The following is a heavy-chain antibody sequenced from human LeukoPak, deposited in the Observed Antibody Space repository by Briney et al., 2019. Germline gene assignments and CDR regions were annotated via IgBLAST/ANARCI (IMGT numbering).Heavy chain of an antibody. Sequence: ASVKVSCKASGYTFISYSISWVRQAPGQGLEWMGWINTYNGNTNYAQKLQGRVTMTTDTSTSTAYMELRSLRSDDTAVYYCAGTIEGWTYGQRYHYMDVWGKGTTVTISS. CDR1: GYTFISYS. D-gene: IGHD3-10*01. CDR2: INTYNGNT. V-gene: IGHV1-18*01. CDR3: AGTIEGWTYGQRYHYMDV. J-gene: IGHJ6*03.